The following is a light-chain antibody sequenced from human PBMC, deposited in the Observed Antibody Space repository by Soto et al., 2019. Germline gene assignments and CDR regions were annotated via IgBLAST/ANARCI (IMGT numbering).Light chain of an antibody. CDR2: SDN. J-gene: IGLJ1*01. Sequence: QSVVTQPPSASGTPGQKVTITCTGSSSSVGSNYVYWYQHLPGTAPKLVIFSDNERPSGVPERFSGSKSGTSAFLAISGLRSEDEADYYCSTWDDSLSGYVFGTGTKLTVL. V-gene: IGLV1-47*02. CDR1: SSSVGSNY. CDR3: STWDDSLSGYV.